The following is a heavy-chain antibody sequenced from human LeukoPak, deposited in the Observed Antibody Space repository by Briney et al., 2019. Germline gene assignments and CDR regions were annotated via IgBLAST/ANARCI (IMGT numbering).Heavy chain of an antibody. V-gene: IGHV3-48*04. CDR3: ARDPAGVDYYDSSGYYYLGWFDP. Sequence: GGSLRLSCAASGFTFCRYSMNWVRQAPGKGLEWVSYISRSSSTIHYADSVKGRFTISRDNAKSSLFLQMNSLRAEDTAVYYCARDPAGVDYYDSSGYYYLGWFDPWGQGTLVTVSS. J-gene: IGHJ5*02. CDR1: GFTFCRYS. D-gene: IGHD3-22*01. CDR2: ISRSSSTI.